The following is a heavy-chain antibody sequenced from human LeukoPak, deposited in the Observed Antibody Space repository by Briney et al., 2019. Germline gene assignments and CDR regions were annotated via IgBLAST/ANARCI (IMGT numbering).Heavy chain of an antibody. CDR3: ARWYCSSTSCYYDY. D-gene: IGHD2-2*01. J-gene: IGHJ4*02. CDR1: GITVSSNY. V-gene: IGHV3-53*01. Sequence: PGGSLRLSCAASGITVSSNYMSWVRQAPGKGLEWVSIIYSDGTTHYTDSVKGRFTISRDNSKSTLYLQMISLRAEDTAVYYCARWYCSSTSCYYDYWGQGTLVTVSS. CDR2: IYSDGTT.